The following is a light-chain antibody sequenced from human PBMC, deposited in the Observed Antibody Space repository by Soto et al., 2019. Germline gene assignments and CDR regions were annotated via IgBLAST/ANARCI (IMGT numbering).Light chain of an antibody. V-gene: IGKV3-20*01. CDR3: QQYGSSRT. CDR2: GAS. J-gene: IGKJ1*01. CDR1: QSVSSSY. Sequence: EIVLTQSPGTLSLSPGARATLSCRASQSVSSSYLAWYQQKPGQAPRLLIHGASSRATGLPNRLSGSGSGTDFTLPISRLEQEDFAVYYCQQYGSSRTFGQGTKVEIK.